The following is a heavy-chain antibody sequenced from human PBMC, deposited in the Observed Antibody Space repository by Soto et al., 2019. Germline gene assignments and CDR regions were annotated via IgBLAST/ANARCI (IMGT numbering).Heavy chain of an antibody. CDR3: ARRMRGYSSSLHLYYYYYYMDV. J-gene: IGHJ6*03. Sequence: QVQLQESGPGLVKPSETLSLTCTVSGGSISSYYWSWIRQPPGKGLEWIGYIYYSGSTNYNPSLKSRVTISVDTSKNQFSLKLSSVTAADTAVYYCARRMRGYSSSLHLYYYYYYMDVWGKGTTVTVSS. V-gene: IGHV4-59*08. CDR2: IYYSGST. D-gene: IGHD6-13*01. CDR1: GGSISSYY.